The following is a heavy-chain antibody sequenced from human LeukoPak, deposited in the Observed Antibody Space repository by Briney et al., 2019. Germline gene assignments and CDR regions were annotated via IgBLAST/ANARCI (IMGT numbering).Heavy chain of an antibody. CDR3: ARGENYYDSSGYYYGMDV. Sequence: SQTLSLTCTVSGGSISSGGYYWRWIRQHPGKGLEWIGYIYYSGSTNYNPPLKSRVTISVDTSKNQFSLKLSSVTAADTAVYYCARGENYYDSSGYYYGMDVWGQGTTVTVSS. CDR2: IYYSGST. J-gene: IGHJ6*02. D-gene: IGHD3-22*01. V-gene: IGHV4-31*03. CDR1: GGSISSGGYY.